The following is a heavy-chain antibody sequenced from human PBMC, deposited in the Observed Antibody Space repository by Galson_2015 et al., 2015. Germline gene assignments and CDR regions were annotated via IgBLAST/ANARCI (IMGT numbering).Heavy chain of an antibody. J-gene: IGHJ5*02. V-gene: IGHV1-46*01. CDR2: INPSGGST. D-gene: IGHD3-16*01. CDR3: ARSQYDGQSRVDWFDP. CDR1: GYTFSGYY. Sequence: SVKVSCKASGYTFSGYYMHWVRQAPGQGLEWMGIINPSGGSTSYAQKFQGRVTMTRDTSTSTVYMELSRLKSEDTAVYYCARSQYDGQSRVDWFDPWGQGTLVTASS.